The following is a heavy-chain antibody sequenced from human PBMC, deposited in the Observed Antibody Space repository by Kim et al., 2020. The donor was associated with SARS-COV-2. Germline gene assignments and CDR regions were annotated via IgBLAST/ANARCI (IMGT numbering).Heavy chain of an antibody. CDR1: GFTFSSYG. CDR2: ISYDGSNK. CDR3: ASPRNLYGDVIQFDY. V-gene: IGHV3-30*03. Sequence: GGSLRLSCSASGFTFSSYGMHWVRQAPDKGLEWVAVISYDGSNKYYADSVKGRFTISRENSKKTLYLQMNSLRAEDTAVYYCASPRNLYGDVIQFDYWGQGTLVTVSS. D-gene: IGHD4-17*01. J-gene: IGHJ4*02.